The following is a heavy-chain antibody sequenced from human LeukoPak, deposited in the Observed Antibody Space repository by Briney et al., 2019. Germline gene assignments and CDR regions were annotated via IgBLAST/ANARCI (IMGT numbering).Heavy chain of an antibody. Sequence: GGSLRLSCAASGFTFSSYSMNWVRQAPGKGLEWVSYISSSGSTIYYADSVKGRFTISRDNAKNSLYLQMNSLRAEDTAVYFCARDRYYIFDYWGQGAPVTVSS. V-gene: IGHV3-48*04. CDR3: ARDRYYIFDY. D-gene: IGHD3-10*01. J-gene: IGHJ4*02. CDR2: ISSSGSTI. CDR1: GFTFSSYS.